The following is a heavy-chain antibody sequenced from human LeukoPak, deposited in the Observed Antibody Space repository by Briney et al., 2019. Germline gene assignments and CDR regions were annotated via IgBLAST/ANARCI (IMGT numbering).Heavy chain of an antibody. CDR1: GFTFSSYG. CDR2: ISGSGGST. D-gene: IGHD3-22*01. Sequence: GGSLRLSCAASGFTFSSYGMSWVRQAPGKGLEWVSAISGSGGSTYYADPVKGRFTIARDNAKNTLNLQMNSLRAEDTAVYYCARDLGQYYDTSDNWFDPWGQGTLVTVSS. V-gene: IGHV3-23*01. J-gene: IGHJ5*02. CDR3: ARDLGQYYDTSDNWFDP.